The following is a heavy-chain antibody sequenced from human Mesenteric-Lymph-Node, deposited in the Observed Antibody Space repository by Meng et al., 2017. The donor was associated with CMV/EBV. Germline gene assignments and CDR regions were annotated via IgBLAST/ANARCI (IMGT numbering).Heavy chain of an antibody. Sequence: GESLKISCAASGFTFSRYAMHWVRQAPGKGLEWVAVISYDGSNKYYADSVKGRFTISRDNSKNTLYLQMNSLRAEDTAVYYCARERSRQLATGFYYYYYGMDVRGQGTTVTVSS. CDR3: ARERSRQLATGFYYYYYGMDV. J-gene: IGHJ6*02. CDR2: ISYDGSNK. V-gene: IGHV3-30-3*01. CDR1: GFTFSRYA. D-gene: IGHD6-6*01.